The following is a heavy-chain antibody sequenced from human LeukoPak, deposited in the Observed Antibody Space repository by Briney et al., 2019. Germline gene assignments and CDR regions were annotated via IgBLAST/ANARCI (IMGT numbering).Heavy chain of an antibody. J-gene: IGHJ4*02. CDR1: GGSFSGYY. CDR2: INHSGST. V-gene: IGHV4-34*01. Sequence: SETLSLTCAVYGGSFSGYYWSWIRQPPGKGLEWIGEINHSGSTNYNPSLKSRVTIPVDTSKNQFSLKLSSVTAADTAVYYCARQATVTTYVDYWGQGTLVTVSS. CDR3: ARQATVTTYVDY. D-gene: IGHD4-17*01.